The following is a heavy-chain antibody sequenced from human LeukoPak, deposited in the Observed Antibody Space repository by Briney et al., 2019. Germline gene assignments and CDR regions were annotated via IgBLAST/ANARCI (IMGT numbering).Heavy chain of an antibody. D-gene: IGHD6-19*01. V-gene: IGHV3-9*03. Sequence: HPGRSLRLSCAASGFNFNDYAMHWARQAPGKGLEWVSGISWNSGSLGYAGSVKGRFTVSRDNAKNSLYLQMNSLRAEDMALYYCVKGETAVAGGAFDCWGQGTLVTVSS. J-gene: IGHJ4*02. CDR3: VKGETAVAGGAFDC. CDR1: GFNFNDYA. CDR2: ISWNSGSL.